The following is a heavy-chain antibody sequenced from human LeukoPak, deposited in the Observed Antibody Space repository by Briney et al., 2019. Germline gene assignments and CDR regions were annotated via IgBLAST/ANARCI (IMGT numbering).Heavy chain of an antibody. D-gene: IGHD3-16*01. CDR3: ARADHRLGEGFDY. CDR1: GYTFTGYY. CDR2: INPNSGGT. J-gene: IGHJ4*02. V-gene: IGHV1-2*02. Sequence: AASVKVSCKASGYTFTGYYMHWVRQAPGQGLEWMGWINPNSGGTNYAQKFQGRVTMTRDTSISTAYMELSRLRSDDTAVYYCARADHRLGEGFDYWGQGTLVTVSS.